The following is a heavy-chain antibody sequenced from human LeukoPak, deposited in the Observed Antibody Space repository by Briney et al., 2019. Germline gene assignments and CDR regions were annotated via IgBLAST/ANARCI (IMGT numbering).Heavy chain of an antibody. D-gene: IGHD6-13*01. CDR1: GFTFSSYA. CDR2: ISSNSGTT. J-gene: IGHJ4*02. V-gene: IGHV3-23*01. CDR3: AKRVHSASWYAAFDY. Sequence: GGSLRLSCAASGFTFSSYAMSWVRQAPGKGLEWVSGISSNSGTTYYADSVKGRFTISRDNSKNTLYLQMNSLRAEDTAVYYCAKRVHSASWYAAFDYWGQGTLVTVSS.